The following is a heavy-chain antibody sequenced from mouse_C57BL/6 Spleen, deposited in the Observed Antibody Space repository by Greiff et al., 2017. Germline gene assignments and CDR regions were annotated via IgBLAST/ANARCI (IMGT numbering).Heavy chain of an antibody. CDR1: GYTFTDYN. CDR3: AREERNYDAMDY. V-gene: IGHV1-18*01. J-gene: IGHJ4*01. CDR2: INPNNGGT. Sequence: EVQLQQSGPELVKPGASVKIPCKASGYTFTDYNMDWVKQSHGKSLEWIGDINPNNGGTIYNQKFKGKATLTVDKSSSTAYMELRSLTSEDTAVYYCAREERNYDAMDYWGQGTSVTVSS.